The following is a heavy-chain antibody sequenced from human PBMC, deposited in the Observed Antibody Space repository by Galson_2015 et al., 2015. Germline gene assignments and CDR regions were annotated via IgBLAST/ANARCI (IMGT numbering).Heavy chain of an antibody. CDR2: IYHSGSA. Sequence: SETLSLTCAVSGGSISSSNWWSWVRQPPGKGLEWIGEIYHSGSANYNPSLKSRVTISVDKSKNQFSLKLSSVTAADTAVYYCARGRGYSSSWYHLDYWGQGTLVTVSS. J-gene: IGHJ4*02. CDR3: ARGRGYSSSWYHLDY. D-gene: IGHD6-13*01. V-gene: IGHV4-4*02. CDR1: GGSISSSNW.